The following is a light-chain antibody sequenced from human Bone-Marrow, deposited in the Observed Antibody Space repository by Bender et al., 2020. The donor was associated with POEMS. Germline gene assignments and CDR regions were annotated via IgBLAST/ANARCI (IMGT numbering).Light chain of an antibody. CDR2: DVT. CDR1: TSDVGTYNF. V-gene: IGLV2-14*03. Sequence: QSALTQPASVSGSPGQSITISCTGTTSDVGTYNFVSWYQQRPGKAPKLIIFDVTYRPSEVSTRFSGSKSGNTASLTISGLQTEDEADYHCCSNVGRYTLIFGGGTKLTVL. J-gene: IGLJ2*01. CDR3: CSNVGRYTLI.